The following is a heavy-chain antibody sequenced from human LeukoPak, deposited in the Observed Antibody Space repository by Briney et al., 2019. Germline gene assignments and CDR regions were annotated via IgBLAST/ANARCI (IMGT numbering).Heavy chain of an antibody. CDR1: GFSFSSYA. CDR3: AKDEGYSYGNIEY. V-gene: IGHV3-30*02. D-gene: IGHD5-18*01. Sequence: PGGSLRLSCAASGFSFSSYAMSWVRQAPGKGLEWVAFIRYDGSNKYYADSVKGRFTISRDNSKNTLYLQMNSLRAEDTAIYYCAKDEGYSYGNIEYWGQGTLVTVSS. J-gene: IGHJ4*02. CDR2: IRYDGSNK.